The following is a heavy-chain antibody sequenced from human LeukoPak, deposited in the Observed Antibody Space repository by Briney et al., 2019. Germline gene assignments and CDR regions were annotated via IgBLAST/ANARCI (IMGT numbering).Heavy chain of an antibody. D-gene: IGHD1-26*01. CDR3: AREVGATVDAFDI. CDR2: ISYDGSSK. CDR1: GFTFSGSA. Sequence: PGGSLRLSCAASGFTFSGSAMHWVRQAPGKGLEWVAVISYDGSSKYYADSVKGRFTISRDNSKNTLYLQMNSLRAEDTAVYYCAREVGATVDAFDIWGQGTMVTVSS. V-gene: IGHV3-30-3*01. J-gene: IGHJ3*02.